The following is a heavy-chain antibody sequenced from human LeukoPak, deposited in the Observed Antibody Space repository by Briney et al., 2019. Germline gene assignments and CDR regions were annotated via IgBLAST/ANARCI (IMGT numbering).Heavy chain of an antibody. J-gene: IGHJ6*03. V-gene: IGHV3-53*01. D-gene: IGHD3-10*01. CDR1: GFTVSSNY. CDR3: ASYYGSGAYYYYYYYMDV. Sequence: GGSLRLSCAASGFTVSSNYMSWVRQAPGKGLEWVSVIYSGGSTYYADSVKGRFTISRDNAKNSLYLQMNSLRAEDTAVYYCASYYGSGAYYYYYYYMDVWGKGTTVTISS. CDR2: IYSGGST.